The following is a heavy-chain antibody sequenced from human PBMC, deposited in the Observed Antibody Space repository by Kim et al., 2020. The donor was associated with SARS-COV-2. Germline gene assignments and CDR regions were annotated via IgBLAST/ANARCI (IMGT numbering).Heavy chain of an antibody. D-gene: IGHD2-15*01. CDR2: ISYDGSNK. J-gene: IGHJ6*02. Sequence: GGSLRLSCAASGFTFSSYGMHWVRQAPGKGLEWVAVISYDGSNKYYADSVKGRFTISRDNSKNTLYLQMNSLRAEDTAVYYCAREKVVVAATPRDYYYGMDVWGQGTTFTVSS. V-gene: IGHV3-33*05. CDR1: GFTFSSYG. CDR3: AREKVVVAATPRDYYYGMDV.